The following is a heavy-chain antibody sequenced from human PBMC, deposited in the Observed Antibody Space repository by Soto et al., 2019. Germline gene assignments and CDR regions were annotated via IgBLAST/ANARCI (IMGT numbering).Heavy chain of an antibody. CDR2: ISYDGSNK. CDR1: GFTFSSYG. CDR3: AKIWGDASLYGMDV. Sequence: QVQLVESGGGVVQPGRSLRLSCAASGFTFSSYGMHWVRQAPGKGLEWVAVISYDGSNKYYEDSVKGRFTISRDNSKNTLYLQMNSLRAEDTAVYYCAKIWGDASLYGMDVWGQGTTVTVSS. V-gene: IGHV3-30*18. D-gene: IGHD3-10*01. J-gene: IGHJ6*02.